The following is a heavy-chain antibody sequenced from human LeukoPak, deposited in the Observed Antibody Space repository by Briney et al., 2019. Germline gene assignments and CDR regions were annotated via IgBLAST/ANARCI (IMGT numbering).Heavy chain of an antibody. CDR1: GGSISSSSYY. V-gene: IGHV4-39*01. CDR2: IYYSGST. D-gene: IGHD3-22*01. Sequence: KASETLSLTCTVSGGSISSSSYYWGWIRQPPGKGLEWIGSIYYSGSTYYNPSLKSRVTISVDTSKNQFSLKLSSVTAADTAVYYCARGLDYYDSSGPSWYYGMDVWGQGTTVTVSS. J-gene: IGHJ6*02. CDR3: ARGLDYYDSSGPSWYYGMDV.